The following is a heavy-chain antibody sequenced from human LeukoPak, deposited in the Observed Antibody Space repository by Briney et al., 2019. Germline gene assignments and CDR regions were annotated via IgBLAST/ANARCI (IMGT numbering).Heavy chain of an antibody. CDR3: ARLSLAGIAVAGTGAVDY. Sequence: SETLSLTCTVSGGSISSSSYYWGWIRQPPGKGLEWIGSIYYSGSTYYNPSLKSRVTISVDTSKNQFSLKLSSVTAADTAVYYCARLSLAGIAVAGTGAVDYWGQGTLVTVSS. CDR1: GGSISSSSYY. D-gene: IGHD6-19*01. V-gene: IGHV4-39*01. CDR2: IYYSGST. J-gene: IGHJ4*02.